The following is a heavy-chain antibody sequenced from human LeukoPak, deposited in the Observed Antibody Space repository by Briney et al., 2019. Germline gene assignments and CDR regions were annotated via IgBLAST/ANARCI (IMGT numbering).Heavy chain of an antibody. V-gene: IGHV3-74*01. Sequence: GGSLRLSCAASGFTFSSYWMHWVRQAPGKGLVWVSRINTDGSSTSYADSVKGRFTISRDNAKNTLYLQMNSLRLEDTAVYFCARSRVGAVIDQWGQGTLVLVSS. CDR2: INTDGSST. CDR1: GFTFSSYW. CDR3: ARSRVGAVIDQ. J-gene: IGHJ4*02. D-gene: IGHD1-26*01.